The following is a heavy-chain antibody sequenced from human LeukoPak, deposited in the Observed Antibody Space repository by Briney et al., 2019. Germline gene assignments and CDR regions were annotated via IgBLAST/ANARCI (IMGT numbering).Heavy chain of an antibody. V-gene: IGHV4-39*07. D-gene: IGHD3-3*01. Sequence: SETLSLTCTVSGGSISSSKYYWGWIRQPPGKGLEWIGSIHYSGNTYYNPSLKSRVTISVDTSKNQFSLKLSSVTAADTAVYYCAREVTIFGDWFDPWGQGTLVTVSS. CDR3: AREVTIFGDWFDP. CDR1: GGSISSSKYY. J-gene: IGHJ5*02. CDR2: IHYSGNT.